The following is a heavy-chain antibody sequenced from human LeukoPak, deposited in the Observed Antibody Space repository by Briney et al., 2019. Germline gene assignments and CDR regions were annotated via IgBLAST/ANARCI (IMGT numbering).Heavy chain of an antibody. CDR1: GFTFNNYW. Sequence: GGSLRLSCAASGFTFNNYWMTWFRQAPGKGLEWVANIKQDGTEIFYVDSVRGRFVISRDNAENSLYLQMNSLKTEDTAVYYCTTEAMTTVDYWGQGTLVTVSS. CDR3: TTEAMTTVDY. CDR2: IKQDGTEI. V-gene: IGHV3-7*03. J-gene: IGHJ4*02. D-gene: IGHD4-11*01.